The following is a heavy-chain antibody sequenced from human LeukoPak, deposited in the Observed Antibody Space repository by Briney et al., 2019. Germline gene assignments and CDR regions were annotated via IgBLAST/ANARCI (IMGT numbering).Heavy chain of an antibody. Sequence: PGGSLRLSCAASGFTFSNAWMTWVRQAPGKGLEWVGRIKSKTDGGTTGYAAPVKGRFTISRDDSKNTLYLQMNSLKTEDTAAYYCTTDTYCSSTSCYSDWGQGTLVTVSS. CDR3: TTDTYCSSTSCYSD. V-gene: IGHV3-15*01. D-gene: IGHD2-2*01. CDR1: GFTFSNAW. CDR2: IKSKTDGGTT. J-gene: IGHJ4*02.